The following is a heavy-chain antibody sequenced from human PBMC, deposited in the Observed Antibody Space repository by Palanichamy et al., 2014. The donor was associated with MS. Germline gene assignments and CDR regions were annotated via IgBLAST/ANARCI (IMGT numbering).Heavy chain of an antibody. CDR3: ARRDEFWTGYYMDV. J-gene: IGHJ6*03. Sequence: QVQLQESGPGLVKPSETLSLTCTVSGGSISGYYWSWIRQPPGKGLEWIGYIYYSGSTNYNPSLKSRVTMSVDMSKNQFSLKLSSVTAADTAMYYCARRDEFWTGYYMDVWGKGTTVTVSS. V-gene: IGHV4-59*08. D-gene: IGHD3/OR15-3a*01. CDR2: IYYSGST. CDR1: GGSISGYY.